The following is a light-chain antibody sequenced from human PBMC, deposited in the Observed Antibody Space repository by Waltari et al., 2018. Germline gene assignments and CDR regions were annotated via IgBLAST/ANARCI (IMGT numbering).Light chain of an antibody. V-gene: IGLV2-8*01. CDR2: EVN. CDR1: SSDVGSYNY. Sequence: ALTQPPSASGSPGQSVTISCTGTSSDVGSYNYVSWYQQNPGKAPKLMIYEVNKRPSGVPDRFSGSKSGNTASLTVSGLQAEDEADYYCSSYGGSNNLIFGGGTKVTVL. J-gene: IGLJ2*01. CDR3: SSYGGSNNLI.